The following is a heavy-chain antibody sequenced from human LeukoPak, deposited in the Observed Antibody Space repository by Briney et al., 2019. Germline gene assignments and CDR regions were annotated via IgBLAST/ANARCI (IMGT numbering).Heavy chain of an antibody. Sequence: GGSLRLSCAASGFTFSSYSMNWVRQAPGKGLEWVSSISSSSSYIYYADSVKGRFTISRDNAKNSLYLQMNSLRAEDTAVYYCARNLGVHGVAADVDYWGQGTLVTVSS. CDR1: GFTFSSYS. J-gene: IGHJ4*02. D-gene: IGHD6-13*01. V-gene: IGHV3-21*01. CDR3: ARNLGVHGVAADVDY. CDR2: ISSSSSYI.